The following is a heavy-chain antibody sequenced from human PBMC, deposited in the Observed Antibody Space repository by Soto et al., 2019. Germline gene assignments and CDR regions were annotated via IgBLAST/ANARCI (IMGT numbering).Heavy chain of an antibody. Sequence: SETLSLTCAVYGGSFSGYYWSWIRQPPGKGLEWIGEINHSGSTNYNPSLKSRVTISVDTSKNQFSLKLSSVTAADTAVYYCARGRGAGILWFGSYGMDVWGQGTTVTVSS. CDR3: ARGRGAGILWFGSYGMDV. V-gene: IGHV4-34*01. D-gene: IGHD3-10*01. CDR1: GGSFSGYY. J-gene: IGHJ6*02. CDR2: INHSGST.